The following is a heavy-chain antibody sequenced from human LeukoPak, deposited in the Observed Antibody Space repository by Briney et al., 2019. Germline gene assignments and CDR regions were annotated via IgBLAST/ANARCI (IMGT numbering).Heavy chain of an antibody. CDR2: ITGSGGST. Sequence: GGSLRLSCAASGFSFSNYAMSWVRQAPGKGLEWVSAITGSGGSTYYADSVKGRFTISRDDSKNTLYLQMNSLRAEDTAVYYCARDSTGYWGQGTLVTVSS. CDR3: ARDSTGY. V-gene: IGHV3-23*01. CDR1: GFSFSNYA. D-gene: IGHD4-17*01. J-gene: IGHJ4*02.